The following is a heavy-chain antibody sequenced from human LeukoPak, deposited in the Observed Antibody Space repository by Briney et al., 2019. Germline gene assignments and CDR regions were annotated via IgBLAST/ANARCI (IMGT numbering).Heavy chain of an antibody. J-gene: IGHJ3*02. D-gene: IGHD1-26*01. CDR3: ASYSGSYYAAFDI. V-gene: IGHV3-7*05. CDR2: IKKDGSEK. Sequence: GGARRLSCAASGFTIGSYWMSWVRKNPGKGLHRVANIKKDGSEKYYVDFVKCRFTISRDNAKKSLYLQMNSLRAEDTAVYYCASYSGSYYAAFDIWGQGTMVTVSS. CDR1: GFTIGSYW.